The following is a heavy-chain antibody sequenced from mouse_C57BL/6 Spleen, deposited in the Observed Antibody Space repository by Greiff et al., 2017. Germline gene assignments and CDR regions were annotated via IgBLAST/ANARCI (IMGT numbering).Heavy chain of an antibody. J-gene: IGHJ2*01. CDR1: GFTFSDYG. CDR3: ARSPKTLYFDY. V-gene: IGHV5-17*01. CDR2: ISSGSSTI. Sequence: DVKLVESGGGLVKPGGSLKLSCAASGFTFSDYGMHWVRQAPEKGLEWVAYISSGSSTIYYADTVKGRFTISRDNAKNTLFLQMTSLRSEDTAMYYCARSPKTLYFDYWGQGTTLTVSS.